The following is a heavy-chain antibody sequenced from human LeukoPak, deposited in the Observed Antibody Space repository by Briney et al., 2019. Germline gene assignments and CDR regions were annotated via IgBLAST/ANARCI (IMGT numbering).Heavy chain of an antibody. CDR1: GGSISSYY. V-gene: IGHV4-59*01. Sequence: PSETLSLTCTVSGGSISSYYWSWIRQPPGKGLEWIGYIYYSGSTNYNPSLKSRVTISVDTSKNQFSLKLSSVTAADTAVYYCARARAEKATTKYYFDYWGQGTLVTVSS. D-gene: IGHD5-24*01. CDR2: IYYSGST. CDR3: ARARAEKATTKYYFDY. J-gene: IGHJ4*02.